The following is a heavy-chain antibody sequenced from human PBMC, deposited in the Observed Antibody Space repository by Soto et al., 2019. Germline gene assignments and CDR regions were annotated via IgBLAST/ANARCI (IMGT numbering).Heavy chain of an antibody. CDR2: IYPGDSDT. CDR3: SKFKYSTTVRYLQH. J-gene: IGHJ1*01. D-gene: IGHD6-13*01. V-gene: IGHV5-51*01. Sequence: PGESLKISCMGSGYSFNTYWIGWVRQMPGKGLEWMGIIYPGDSDTRYSPSFQGHVTISADKSISTAYLQWSSLKASDTAMYYCSKFKYSTTVRYLQHWGQGTPVTVSS. CDR1: GYSFNTYW.